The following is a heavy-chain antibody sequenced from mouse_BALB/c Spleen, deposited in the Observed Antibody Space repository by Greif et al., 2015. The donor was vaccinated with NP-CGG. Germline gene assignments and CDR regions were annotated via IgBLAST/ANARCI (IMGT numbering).Heavy chain of an antibody. CDR2: IYPGSGST. Sequence: LQQSGSELVRPGASVKLSCKASGYTFTSYWMHWVKQRHGQGLEWIGNIYPGSGSTNYDEKFKSKGTLTVDTSSSTAYMHLSSLTSEDSAVYYCTSSYFDYWGQGTTLTVSS. CDR3: TSSYFDY. V-gene: IGHV1S22*01. CDR1: GYTFTSYW. J-gene: IGHJ2*01.